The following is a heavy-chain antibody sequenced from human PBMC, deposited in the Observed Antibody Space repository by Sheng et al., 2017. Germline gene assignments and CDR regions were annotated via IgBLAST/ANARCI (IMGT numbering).Heavy chain of an antibody. D-gene: IGHD1-26*01. J-gene: IGHJ4*02. CDR3: ARRGSGSYYDDY. CDR2: INHSGST. CDR1: GGSFSGYY. V-gene: IGHV4-34*01. Sequence: QVQLQQWGAGLLKPSETLSLTCAVYGGSFSGYYWSWIRQPPGKGLEWIGEINHSGSTNYNPSLKSRVTISVDTSKNQFSLKLSSVTAADTAVYYCARRGSGSYYDDYWGQGTLVTVSS.